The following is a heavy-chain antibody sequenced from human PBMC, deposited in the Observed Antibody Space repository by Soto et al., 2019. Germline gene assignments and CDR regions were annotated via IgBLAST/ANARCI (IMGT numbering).Heavy chain of an antibody. CDR2: ISYDGSNK. CDR1: GFTFSSYA. V-gene: IGHV3-30-3*01. Sequence: GGSLRLSCAASGFTFSSYAMHWVRQAPGKGLEWVAVISYDGSNKYYADSVKGRFTISRDNSKNTLYLQMNSLRAEDTAVYYCASSSAATPPYYYDGSGFVAYWGQGTLVTAPQ. CDR3: ASSSAATPPYYYDGSGFVAY. J-gene: IGHJ4*02. D-gene: IGHD3-22*01.